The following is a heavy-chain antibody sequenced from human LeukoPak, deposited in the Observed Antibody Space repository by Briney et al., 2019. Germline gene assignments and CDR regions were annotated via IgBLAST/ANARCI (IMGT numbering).Heavy chain of an antibody. D-gene: IGHD6-19*01. CDR2: ISGSGSST. Sequence: GGSLRLSCAVSGFTFTSCVMNWVPQARGKGLEWFSTISGSGSSTYYVDSVKGRFTISRDNSKNTLYLQMNSLRAEDTAEYYCAKDSNGWYQRGSNYFDYWGQGTLVTVSS. CDR3: AKDSNGWYQRGSNYFDY. J-gene: IGHJ4*02. CDR1: GFTFTSCV. V-gene: IGHV3-23*01.